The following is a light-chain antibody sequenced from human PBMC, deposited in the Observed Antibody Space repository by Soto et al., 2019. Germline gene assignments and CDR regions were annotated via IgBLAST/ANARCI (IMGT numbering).Light chain of an antibody. V-gene: IGKV1-5*01. CDR3: QQYNTYPLT. J-gene: IGKJ4*01. Sequence: DTQMTQSPSTLSASVGDRVTITCRASQSISSWLAWYQQIPGKAPNLLIYDASSLESGVPSRFSGSGSGTEFTLTISSLQPDDFATYYCQQYNTYPLTFGGGTKVEIK. CDR1: QSISSW. CDR2: DAS.